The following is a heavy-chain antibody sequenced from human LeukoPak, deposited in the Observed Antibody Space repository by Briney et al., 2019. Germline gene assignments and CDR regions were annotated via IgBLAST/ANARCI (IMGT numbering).Heavy chain of an antibody. CDR2: ISYSGST. CDR1: GASIRSYY. D-gene: IGHD3-16*01. V-gene: IGHV4-59*01. CDR3: ARDLGFGSFDY. Sequence: SETLSLTCSVSGASIRSYYWSWIRQPPGKGLEWIGDISYSGSTTYIPSLKSRVTISVDTSKNQFSLKLSSVTAADTAVYYCARDLGFGSFDYWGQGTLVTVSS. J-gene: IGHJ4*02.